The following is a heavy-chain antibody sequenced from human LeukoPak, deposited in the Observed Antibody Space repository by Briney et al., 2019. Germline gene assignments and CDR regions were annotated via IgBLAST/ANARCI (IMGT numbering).Heavy chain of an antibody. Sequence: SETLSLTCTVSGGSISSYYWSWIRQPAGKGLEWIGRIYTSGSTNYNPSLKSRVTISVDTSKNQFSLKLSSVTAADTAVYYCARLHLVSSGWYPMADSWGQGTLVTVSS. CDR1: GGSISSYY. D-gene: IGHD6-19*01. CDR3: ARLHLVSSGWYPMADS. CDR2: IYTSGST. V-gene: IGHV4-4*07. J-gene: IGHJ4*02.